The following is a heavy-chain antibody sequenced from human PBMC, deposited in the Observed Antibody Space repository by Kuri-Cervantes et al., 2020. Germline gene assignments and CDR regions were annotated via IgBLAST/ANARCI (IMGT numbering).Heavy chain of an antibody. CDR1: GFSLSTYW. D-gene: IGHD4-17*01. CDR2: ISYDGVNK. J-gene: IGHJ4*02. V-gene: IGHV3-30*18. CDR3: AKDKNDYGEQYFDY. Sequence: GESLKISCAASGFSLSTYWMNWVRQAPGKGLEWVAVISYDGVNKYYADSVKGRFTISRDNSKNTLYLQMNSLRAEDTAVYFCAKDKNDYGEQYFDYWGQGTLVTVSS.